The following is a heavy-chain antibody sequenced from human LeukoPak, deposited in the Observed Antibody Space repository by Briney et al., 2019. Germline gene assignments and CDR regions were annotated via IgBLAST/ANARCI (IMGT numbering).Heavy chain of an antibody. D-gene: IGHD3-10*01. CDR1: GFTFSSYS. CDR2: ISSSSSYI. V-gene: IGHV3-21*01. CDR3: AREKDPYYGSGRYCDY. J-gene: IGHJ4*02. Sequence: PGGSLRLSCAASGFTFSSYSMNWVRQAPGKGLEWVSSISSSSSYIYYADSVKGRFTISRDDAVNSLYLQMNSLRAEDTAVYYCAREKDPYYGSGRYCDYWGQGTLVTVSS.